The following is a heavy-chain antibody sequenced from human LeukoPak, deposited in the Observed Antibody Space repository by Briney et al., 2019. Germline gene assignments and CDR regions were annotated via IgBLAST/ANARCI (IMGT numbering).Heavy chain of an antibody. J-gene: IGHJ1*01. CDR1: GFHFRDYY. V-gene: IGHV3-11*06. Sequence: GGSQRLSCAASGFHFRDYYMTWIRRAPGKGLEWVSYISSSGSSTNYAASVKGRFTVSRDNAKNSLFLQMDNLRLDDTAVYYCARGSYYCEDSGYYSAEYF. D-gene: IGHD3-22*01. CDR2: ISSSGSST. CDR3: ARGSYYCEDSGYYSAEYF.